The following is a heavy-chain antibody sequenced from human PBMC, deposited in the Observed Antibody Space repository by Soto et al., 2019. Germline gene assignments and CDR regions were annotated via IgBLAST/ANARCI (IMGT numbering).Heavy chain of an antibody. J-gene: IGHJ4*02. D-gene: IGHD5-12*01. CDR1: GDSFSGFF. CDR3: ARGYGYVRQ. Sequence: PSETLYLTCDVSGDSFSGFFRNWLRQPPGKGLEWIGEISQVGRARYNPSLETRITISVETHKTKFSLNLTSVTDADTAVYYCARGYGYVRQWGQRALVT. V-gene: IGHV4-34*01. CDR2: ISQVGRA.